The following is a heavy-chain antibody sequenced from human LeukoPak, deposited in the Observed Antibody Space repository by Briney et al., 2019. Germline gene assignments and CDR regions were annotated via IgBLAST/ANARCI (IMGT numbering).Heavy chain of an antibody. CDR1: GGTFSSYA. D-gene: IGHD5-12*01. CDR3: ARTLVATREYYYYYYYMDV. V-gene: IGHV1-69*06. J-gene: IGHJ6*03. CDR2: IIPIFGTA. Sequence: ASVKVSCKASGGTFSSYAISWVRQAPGQGLEWRGGIIPIFGTANYAQKFQGRGTITADKSTSTAYMELSSLRSEDTAVYYCARTLVATREYYYYYYYMDVWGKGTTVTVSS.